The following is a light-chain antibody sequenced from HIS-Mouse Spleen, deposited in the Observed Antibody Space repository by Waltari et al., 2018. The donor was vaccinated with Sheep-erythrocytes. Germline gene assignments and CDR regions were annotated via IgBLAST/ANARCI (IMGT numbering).Light chain of an antibody. CDR1: SSDVGGYNY. J-gene: IGLJ1*01. V-gene: IGLV2-11*01. CDR3: CSYAGSYNHV. CDR2: DVS. Sequence: QSALTQPRSVSGSPGQSVTISCTGTSSDVGGYNYFSWYQRHPDKAPTPLIYDVSKRPSGVPDRFSGSKSGNTASLTISGLQAEDEADYYCCSYAGSYNHVFATGTKVTVL.